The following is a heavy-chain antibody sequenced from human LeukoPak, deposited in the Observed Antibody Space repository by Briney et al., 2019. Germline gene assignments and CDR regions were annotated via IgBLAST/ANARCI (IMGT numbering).Heavy chain of an antibody. J-gene: IGHJ4*02. D-gene: IGHD6-13*01. V-gene: IGHV4-34*01. Sequence: TSETLSLTCAVYGGSFSGYYWSWIRQSPGKGLERIGEINHSGSTNYNPSLKSRVTISVDTSKNQFSLKLSSVTAADTAVYYCARGPRIAAAGGFDYWGQGTLVTVSS. CDR1: GGSFSGYY. CDR2: INHSGST. CDR3: ARGPRIAAAGGFDY.